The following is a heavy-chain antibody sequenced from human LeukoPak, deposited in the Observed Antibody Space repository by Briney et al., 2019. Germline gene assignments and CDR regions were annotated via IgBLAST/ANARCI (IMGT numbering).Heavy chain of an antibody. D-gene: IGHD2-15*01. CDR2: INHSGST. CDR3: ARGGPRYCSGGSCYFGY. J-gene: IGHJ4*02. V-gene: IGHV4-34*01. CDR1: GGSFSGYY. Sequence: SETLSLTCAVYGGSFSGYYWSWIRQPPGKGLEWIGEINHSGSTNYNPSLKSRVTISVDTSKNQFSLKLSAVTAADTAVYYCARGGPRYCSGGSCYFGYWGQGTLVTVSS.